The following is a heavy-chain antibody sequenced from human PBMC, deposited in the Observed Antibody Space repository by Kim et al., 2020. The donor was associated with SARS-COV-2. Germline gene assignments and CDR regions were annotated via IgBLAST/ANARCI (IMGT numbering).Heavy chain of an antibody. D-gene: IGHD3-10*02. CDR2: INTGGSST. CDR3: ARGMFASGFDV. J-gene: IGHJ6*02. V-gene: IGHV3-74*01. Sequence: GGYLRLSCVASGFTLNTYWINWVRQAPGKGLVWVSRINTGGSSTHYAESVKGRFTMSRDNAENTVILQMHSLRAEDTAVYYCARGMFASGFDVWGQVTTVTISS. CDR1: GFTLNTYW.